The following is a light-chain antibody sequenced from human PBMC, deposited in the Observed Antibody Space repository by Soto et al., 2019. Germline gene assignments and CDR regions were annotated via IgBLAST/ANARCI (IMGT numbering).Light chain of an antibody. CDR3: QSYDSSLSGYVL. CDR2: GNS. J-gene: IGLJ2*01. CDR1: SSNIGAGYD. V-gene: IGLV1-40*01. Sequence: QSVLTQPPSVSGAPGQSVTISCTGSSSNIGAGYDVHWYQQLPGTAPKLLIYGNSNRPSGVPDRFSGSKSGTSAYLAITGLQAEDEAYYYCQSYDSSLSGYVLFGGGTKLTVL.